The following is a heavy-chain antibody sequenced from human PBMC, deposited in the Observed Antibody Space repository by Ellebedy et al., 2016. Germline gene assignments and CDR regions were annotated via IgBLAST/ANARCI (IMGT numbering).Heavy chain of an antibody. D-gene: IGHD2-2*01. V-gene: IGHV3-21*01. CDR2: IGDNSRYI. CDR3: AREIVVPAAWYDY. CDR1: GFTFSTYS. J-gene: IGHJ4*02. Sequence: GESLKISCAASGFTFSTYSMNWVRQTPGKGLEWVSAIGDNSRYITYADSVEGRFTISRDNAKSSLYLQMNSLRAEDTAVYYCAREIVVPAAWYDYWGQGTLVTVSS.